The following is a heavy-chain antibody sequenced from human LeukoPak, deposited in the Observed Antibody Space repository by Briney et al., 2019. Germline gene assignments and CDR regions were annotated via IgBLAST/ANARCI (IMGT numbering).Heavy chain of an antibody. V-gene: IGHV4-39*07. CDR2: INHSGST. CDR3: ARHDYGDSIDY. Sequence: SETLSLTCTVSGGSISSSSYYWSWIRQPPGKGLEWIGEINHSGSTNYNPSLKSRVTISVDTSKNQFSLKLSSVTAADTAVYYCARHDYGDSIDYWGQGTLVTVSS. D-gene: IGHD4-17*01. J-gene: IGHJ4*02. CDR1: GGSISSSSYY.